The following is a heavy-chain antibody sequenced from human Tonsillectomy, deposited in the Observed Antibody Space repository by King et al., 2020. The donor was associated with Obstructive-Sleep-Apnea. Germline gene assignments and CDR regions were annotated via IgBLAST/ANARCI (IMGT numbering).Heavy chain of an antibody. CDR1: GFTFDDYG. D-gene: IGHD6-13*01. CDR3: ARKDAYTRSWYWDY. CDR2: ISWNGGRT. Sequence: EVQLVESGGGVVRPGRSLRLSCAASGFTFDDYGMSWVRQVPGKGLEWVSGISWNGGRTRYADSVKGRFTISRYNAKNFLYLQMHSLRAEDTAFYHCARKDAYTRSWYWDYWGQGTLVTVSS. J-gene: IGHJ4*02. V-gene: IGHV3-20*01.